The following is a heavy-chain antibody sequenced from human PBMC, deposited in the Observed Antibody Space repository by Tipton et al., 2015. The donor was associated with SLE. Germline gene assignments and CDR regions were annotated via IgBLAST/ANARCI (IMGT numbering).Heavy chain of an antibody. CDR3: ARSAGYSSSWAHFDY. V-gene: IGHV4-34*01. Sequence: LRLSCAVYGGSFSGYSWSWIRQPPGKGLEWIGQTNPSGNTNYNPSLKSRVTISVDTSNNQLSLKLTSVTAADTAVYYCARSAGYSSSWAHFDYWGQGTLVTVSS. J-gene: IGHJ4*02. CDR1: GGSFSGYS. D-gene: IGHD6-13*01. CDR2: TNPSGNT.